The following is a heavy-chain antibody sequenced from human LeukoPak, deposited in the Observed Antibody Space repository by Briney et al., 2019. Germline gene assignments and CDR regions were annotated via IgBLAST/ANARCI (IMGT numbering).Heavy chain of an antibody. J-gene: IGHJ3*02. CDR1: GGTFSSYA. CDR2: IIPIFGTA. D-gene: IGHD1-26*01. V-gene: IGHV1-69*05. Sequence: SVKVSCKASGGTFSSYAISWVRQAPGQGLEWMGGIIPIFGTANYAPKFQGRVTITTDESTSTAYMELSSLRSEDTAVYYCARDRRASGSYSGDAFDIWGQGTMVTVSS. CDR3: ARDRRASGSYSGDAFDI.